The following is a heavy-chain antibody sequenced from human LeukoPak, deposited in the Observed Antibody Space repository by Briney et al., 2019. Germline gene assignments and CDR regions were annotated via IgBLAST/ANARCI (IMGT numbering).Heavy chain of an antibody. CDR3: ARDRPGILGPTDSFDY. Sequence: ASVKVSCKASGYSFSSYDINWVRQATGQGLEWMGWMNPNSGKTGYAQKFQGRVTMTRNTSTSTAYMELSSLRSEDTAVCFCARDRPGILGPTDSFDYWGQGTLVTVSS. CDR2: MNPNSGKT. D-gene: IGHD1-26*01. CDR1: GYSFSSYD. V-gene: IGHV1-8*01. J-gene: IGHJ4*02.